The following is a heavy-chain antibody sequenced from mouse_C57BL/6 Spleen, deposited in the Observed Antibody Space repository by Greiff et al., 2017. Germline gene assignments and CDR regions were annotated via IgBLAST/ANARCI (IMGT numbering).Heavy chain of an antibody. CDR1: GYTFTSYW. D-gene: IGHD1-1*01. CDR2: IDPSDSET. J-gene: IGHJ2*01. Sequence: QVQLQQPGAELVRPRSSVKLSCKASGYTFTSYWMHWVKQRPIQGLEWIGNIDPSDSETHYNQKFKDKATLTVDKSSSTAYMQLSSLTSEDSAVYYCARWGTTPYFDYWGQGTTLTVSS. CDR3: ARWGTTPYFDY. V-gene: IGHV1-52*01.